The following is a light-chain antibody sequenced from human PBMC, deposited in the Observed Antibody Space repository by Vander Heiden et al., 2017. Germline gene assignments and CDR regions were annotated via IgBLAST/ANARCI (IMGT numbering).Light chain of an antibody. CDR2: EVS. V-gene: IGKV2-30*01. Sequence: DVVMTQSPLSLPVPLGPPASISWRSSQSLVYSDGNTFLNWSQQRPGRSPRGLIYEVSNRDSGVPDRVSGSGSGTDGTLKISRVEAEDGGVYYCMQGTHWPPTFGPGTKVDIK. CDR3: MQGTHWPPT. CDR1: QSLVYSDGNTF. J-gene: IGKJ3*01.